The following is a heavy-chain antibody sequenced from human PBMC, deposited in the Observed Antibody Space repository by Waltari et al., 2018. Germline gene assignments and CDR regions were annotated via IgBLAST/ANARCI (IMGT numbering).Heavy chain of an antibody. D-gene: IGHD2-15*01. Sequence: QVQLYQWGAGLLKPSETLSLTCAVYGGSFSGYSWSWIRQPPGKGLEWIGEINHSGSTKYNPSLKSRVTISADTSKNQFSLKLSSVTAADTAVYYCAAIGYCSDGSCSDAFDIWGQGTMVTVSS. CDR2: INHSGST. CDR1: GGSFSGYS. J-gene: IGHJ3*02. CDR3: AAIGYCSDGSCSDAFDI. V-gene: IGHV4-34*01.